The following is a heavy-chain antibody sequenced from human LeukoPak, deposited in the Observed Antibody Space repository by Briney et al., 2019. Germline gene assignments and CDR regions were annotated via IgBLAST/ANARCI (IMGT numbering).Heavy chain of an antibody. CDR3: ARLRCDVGDCYSAGQNF. Sequence: GGSLRLSCVASGFPFSSYWMTWVRQAPGQGLVWVSRINSDGSSTSYADSVKGRFSISRDNARNTLYLQMNSLRAEDTAVYFCARLRCDVGDCYSAGQNFWGQGTLVTVSS. CDR2: INSDGSST. J-gene: IGHJ4*02. D-gene: IGHD2-21*02. CDR1: GFPFSSYW. V-gene: IGHV3-74*01.